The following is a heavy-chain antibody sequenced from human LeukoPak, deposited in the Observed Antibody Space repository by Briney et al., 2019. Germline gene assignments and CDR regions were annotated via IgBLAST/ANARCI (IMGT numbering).Heavy chain of an antibody. CDR1: GGSISSYY. V-gene: IGHV4-4*07. D-gene: IGHD3-22*01. CDR2: IYTSGST. Sequence: SETLSLTCTVSGGSISSYYWSWIRQPAGKGLEWIGRIYTSGSTNYNPSLKSRVTISVDKSKNQFSLKLSSATAADTAVYYCARVHYYYDSSGYYFDAFDIWGQGTMVTVSS. CDR3: ARVHYYYDSSGYYFDAFDI. J-gene: IGHJ3*02.